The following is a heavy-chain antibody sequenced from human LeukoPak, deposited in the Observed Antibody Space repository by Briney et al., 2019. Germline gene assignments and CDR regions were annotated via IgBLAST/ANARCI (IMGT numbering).Heavy chain of an antibody. CDR1: GGSFSGYY. V-gene: IGHV4-34*01. Sequence: SETLSLTCAVYGGSFSGYYWSWIRQPPGKGLEWIGEINHSGSTNYNPSLKGRVTISVDTSKNQFSLKLSSVTAADTAVYYCARVTNIVVVPAAILYYYYYMDVWGKGTTVTVSS. J-gene: IGHJ6*03. D-gene: IGHD2-2*02. CDR3: ARVTNIVVVPAAILYYYYYMDV. CDR2: INHSGST.